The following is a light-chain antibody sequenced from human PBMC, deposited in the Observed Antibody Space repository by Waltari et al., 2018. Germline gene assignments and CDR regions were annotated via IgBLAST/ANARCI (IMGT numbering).Light chain of an antibody. Sequence: EIVLTQSPATLSLSPGDRATLSCRARESISSQLAWYQQKPGQAPRILIYDTSNRAAGIPARFSGSGSGTDFSLTISSLEPEDFVVYYCQQRSHWPMYTFGQGTKLEIK. CDR1: ESISSQ. CDR3: QQRSHWPMYT. V-gene: IGKV3-11*01. J-gene: IGKJ2*01. CDR2: DTS.